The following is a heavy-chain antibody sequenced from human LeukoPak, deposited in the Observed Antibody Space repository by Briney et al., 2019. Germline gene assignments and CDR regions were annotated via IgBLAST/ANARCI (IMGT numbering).Heavy chain of an antibody. V-gene: IGHV5-51*01. Sequence: GESLKISCKGSGYSFTSYWIGWVRQMPGKGLEWMGIIYPGDSDTRYSPSFQGQVTISADKSISTAYLQWSSLKASDTAMYYLARLSSGWYGGGGAFDIWGQGTMVTVSS. J-gene: IGHJ3*02. CDR3: ARLSSGWYGGGGAFDI. CDR1: GYSFTSYW. D-gene: IGHD6-19*01. CDR2: IYPGDSDT.